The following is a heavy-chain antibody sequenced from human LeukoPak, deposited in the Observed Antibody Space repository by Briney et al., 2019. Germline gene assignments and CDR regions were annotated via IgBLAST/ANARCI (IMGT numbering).Heavy chain of an antibody. CDR1: GFTFSDSS. CDR2: ISVSGNTI. CDR3: ARAAKSYYDTGAYSYFDY. D-gene: IGHD3-22*01. J-gene: IGHJ4*02. V-gene: IGHV3-11*01. Sequence: PGGSLRLSCASSGFTFSDSSLSWIRQAPGKGLEWVSYISVSGNTIYYADSVKGRFTIARDNAKNSVFLQMNGLRAEDTAVYYCARAAKSYYDTGAYSYFDYWGQGTLVTVSS.